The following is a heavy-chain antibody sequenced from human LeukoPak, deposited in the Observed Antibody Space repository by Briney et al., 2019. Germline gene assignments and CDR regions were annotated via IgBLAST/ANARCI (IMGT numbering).Heavy chain of an antibody. V-gene: IGHV5-51*01. CDR2: IYPGDSDT. CDR1: GYSFTSYW. Sequence: GESLKISCKGSGYSFTSYWIGWVRQMPGKGLERMGIIYPGDSDTRYSPSFQGQVTISADKSISTAYLQWSSLKASDTAMYYCARSYDWDLNWFDPWGQGTLVTVSS. D-gene: IGHD5-12*01. CDR3: ARSYDWDLNWFDP. J-gene: IGHJ5*02.